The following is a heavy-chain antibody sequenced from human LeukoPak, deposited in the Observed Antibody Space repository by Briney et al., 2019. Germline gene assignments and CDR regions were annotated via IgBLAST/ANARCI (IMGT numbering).Heavy chain of an antibody. V-gene: IGHV1-2*02. CDR3: ARDIAAAGFDY. Sequence: ASVKVSCKASGYTFTSYGISWVRQAPGQGLEWMGWINPNSGGTNYAQKFQGRVTMTRDTSISTAYMELSRLRSDDTAVYYCARDIAAAGFDYWGQGTLVTVSS. CDR2: INPNSGGT. CDR1: GYTFTSYG. D-gene: IGHD6-13*01. J-gene: IGHJ4*02.